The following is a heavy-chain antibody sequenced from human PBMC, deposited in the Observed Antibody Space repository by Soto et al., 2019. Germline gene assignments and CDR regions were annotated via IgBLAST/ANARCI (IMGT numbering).Heavy chain of an antibody. CDR2: IYPGDSDT. D-gene: IGHD3-16*01. CDR1: GYSFTSYW. V-gene: IGHV5-51*01. CDR3: ARHRLYRSDWAGLDV. Sequence: GESLKISCKGSGYSFTSYWIGWVRQMPGKGLESMGIIYPGDSDTKYSPSFQGQVTISVDKSISTAYLQWSTLKTSDTAMYYCARHRLYRSDWAGLDVWGQGTTVTSP. J-gene: IGHJ6*02.